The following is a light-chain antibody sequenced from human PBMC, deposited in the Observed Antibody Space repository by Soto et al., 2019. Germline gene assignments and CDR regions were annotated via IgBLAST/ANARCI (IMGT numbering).Light chain of an antibody. J-gene: IGKJ1*01. Sequence: IVLTQSPGTLSLSPGERATLSCRASESVPSTYFAWYQQKSGQPPRLLISGTSNRATGIPDRSSGSGSGTDFTLTISRLEPEDFAMYYCQQYGNSPRTFGQGTKVDIK. CDR2: GTS. CDR3: QQYGNSPRT. CDR1: ESVPSTY. V-gene: IGKV3-20*01.